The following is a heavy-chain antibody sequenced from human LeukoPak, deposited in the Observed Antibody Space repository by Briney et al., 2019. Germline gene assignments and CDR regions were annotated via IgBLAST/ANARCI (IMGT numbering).Heavy chain of an antibody. CDR1: GFTVSSNY. J-gene: IGHJ4*02. CDR2: IYSGGST. Sequence: GGSLRLSCAASGFTVSSNYMSWVRQAPGKGLEWVSVIYSGGSTYYADSVKGRFTISRDNSKNTLYLQMNSLRAEDTAVYYCARVHIAAAGPYFDYWGQGTLVTVSP. CDR3: ARVHIAAAGPYFDY. D-gene: IGHD6-13*01. V-gene: IGHV3-66*01.